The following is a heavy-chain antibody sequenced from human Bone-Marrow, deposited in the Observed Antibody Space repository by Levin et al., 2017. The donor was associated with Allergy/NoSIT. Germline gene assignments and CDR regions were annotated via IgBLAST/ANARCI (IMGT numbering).Heavy chain of an antibody. Sequence: ASVKVSCKASGYTFTGYYMHWVRQAPGQGLEWMGWINPNSGGTNYAQKFQGRVTMTRDTSISTAYMELSRLRSDDTAVYYCARDLVGKWLVTNWYFDLWGRGTLVTVSS. CDR3: ARDLVGKWLVTNWYFDL. J-gene: IGHJ2*01. D-gene: IGHD6-19*01. CDR2: INPNSGGT. V-gene: IGHV1-2*02. CDR1: GYTFTGYY.